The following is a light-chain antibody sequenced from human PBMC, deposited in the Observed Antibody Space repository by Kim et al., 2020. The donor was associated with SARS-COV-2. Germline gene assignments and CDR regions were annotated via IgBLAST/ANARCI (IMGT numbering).Light chain of an antibody. Sequence: ASIGDRVTITCRASQSVSNLLAWYQQKPGKAPKLLIYRAFNLETGVPSRFSGSGSGTHFTLTISGLQPDDFATYYCQHYRSYSYTFGQGTRLEMK. CDR3: QHYRSYSYT. V-gene: IGKV1-5*03. CDR1: QSVSNL. CDR2: RAF. J-gene: IGKJ2*01.